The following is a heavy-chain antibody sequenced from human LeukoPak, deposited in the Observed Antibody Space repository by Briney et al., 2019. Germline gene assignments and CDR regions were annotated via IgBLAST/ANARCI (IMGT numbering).Heavy chain of an antibody. D-gene: IGHD5-12*01. V-gene: IGHV3-23*01. CDR2: ISDSGST. CDR3: AKVHSGWYLDY. CDR1: GFTFSNYA. Sequence: HPGGSLRLSCAASGFTFSNYAMSWVRQAPGKGLEWVPVISDSGSTYYADSVKGRFTISRDNSKNTLYLQMNSLRAEDTAVYYCAKVHSGWYLDYWGQGTLVTVSS. J-gene: IGHJ4*02.